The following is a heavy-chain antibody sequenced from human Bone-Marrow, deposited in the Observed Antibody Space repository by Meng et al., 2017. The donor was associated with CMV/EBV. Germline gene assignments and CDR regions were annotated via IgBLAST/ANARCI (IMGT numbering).Heavy chain of an antibody. CDR3: ASSYSGYDFGFDY. Sequence: SETLSLTCTVSGGSISSYYWSWIRQPPGKGLEWIGYINYSGRTNYNPSLKSRVTISVGTSKNQFSLKLSSVTAADTAVYYCASSYSGYDFGFDYWGQGKLVTVSS. CDR1: GGSISSYY. V-gene: IGHV4-59*12. CDR2: INYSGRT. J-gene: IGHJ4*02. D-gene: IGHD5-12*01.